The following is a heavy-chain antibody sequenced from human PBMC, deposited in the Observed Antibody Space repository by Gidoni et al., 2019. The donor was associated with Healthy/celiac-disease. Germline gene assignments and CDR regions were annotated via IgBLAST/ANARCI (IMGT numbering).Heavy chain of an antibody. Sequence: EVQLVESGGGLVQPGGSLRLSCAASGFTVSSNYMSWVRQAPGKGLEWVSVIYSGGSTYYADSVKGRFTISRDNSKNTLYLQMNSLRAEDTAVYYCARARTGDSSGYYCLDYWGQGTLVTVSS. CDR3: ARARTGDSSGYYCLDY. CDR1: GFTVSSNY. J-gene: IGHJ4*02. V-gene: IGHV3-66*02. D-gene: IGHD3-22*01. CDR2: IYSGGST.